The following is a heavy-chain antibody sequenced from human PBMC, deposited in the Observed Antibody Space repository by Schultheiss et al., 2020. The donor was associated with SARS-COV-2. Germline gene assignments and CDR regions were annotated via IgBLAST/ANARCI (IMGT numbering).Heavy chain of an antibody. V-gene: IGHV3-23*01. J-gene: IGHJ3*02. D-gene: IGHD6-19*01. CDR3: TTDGIAVAGSLSAFDI. CDR1: GFTFSSYA. CDR2: ISGSGGST. Sequence: GESLKISCAASGFTFSSYAMSWVRQAPGKGLEWVSAISGSGGSTYYADSVKGRFTISRDDSKNTLYLQMNSLKTEDTAVYYCTTDGIAVAGSLSAFDIWGQGTTVTVSS.